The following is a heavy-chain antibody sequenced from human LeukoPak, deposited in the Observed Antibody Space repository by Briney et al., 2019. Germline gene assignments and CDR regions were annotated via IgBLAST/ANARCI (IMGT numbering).Heavy chain of an antibody. D-gene: IGHD6-13*01. Sequence: SETLSLTCTVSGGSISSYYWSWIRQPPGKGLEWIGYIYSSGSTNYHPSLKSRVTMPVDTSGNQFSLRLSSVTAADTAVYYCARGTAGISVWGPGTTVTVSS. J-gene: IGHJ6*02. CDR2: IYSSGST. V-gene: IGHV4-59*12. CDR3: ARGTAGISV. CDR1: GGSISSYY.